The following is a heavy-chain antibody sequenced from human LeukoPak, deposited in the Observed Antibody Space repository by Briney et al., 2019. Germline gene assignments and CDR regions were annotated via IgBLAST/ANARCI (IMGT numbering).Heavy chain of an antibody. CDR2: INHSGST. Sequence: PSETLSLTCAVYGGSFSGYYWSWIRQPPGKGLEWIGEINHSGSTNYNPSLKSRVTISVDTSKNQFSLKLSPVTAADTAVYYCARDPNYYDSSGYHLLNWYFDLWGRGTLVTVSS. V-gene: IGHV4-34*01. D-gene: IGHD3-22*01. CDR3: ARDPNYYDSSGYHLLNWYFDL. J-gene: IGHJ2*01. CDR1: GGSFSGYY.